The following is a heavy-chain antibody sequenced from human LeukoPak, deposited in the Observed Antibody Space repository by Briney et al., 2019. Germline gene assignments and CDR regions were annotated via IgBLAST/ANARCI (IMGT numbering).Heavy chain of an antibody. V-gene: IGHV3-48*03. CDR1: GFIFSSYE. J-gene: IGHJ6*03. CDR3: SRVYYYMDV. CDR2: ISSSGSTI. Sequence: GGSLRLSCAASGFIFSSYEMNWVRQAPGKGLEWVSYISSSGSTIYYADSVKGRLTSSRDNAKNSLYLQMNSLRGEDTAVYYCSRVYYYMDVWGKGTTVTVSS.